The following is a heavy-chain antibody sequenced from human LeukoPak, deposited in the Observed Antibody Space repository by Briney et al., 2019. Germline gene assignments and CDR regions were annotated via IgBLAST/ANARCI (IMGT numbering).Heavy chain of an antibody. V-gene: IGHV3-30*04. J-gene: IGHJ3*02. Sequence: PGRSLRLSCAASGFTFSSYAMHWVRQAPGKGLEWVAVISYDGSNKYYADPVKGRFTISRDNSKNTLYLQMNSLRAEDTAVYYCAREYVTAWTFDIWGQGTMVTVSS. CDR3: AREYVTAWTFDI. CDR1: GFTFSSYA. CDR2: ISYDGSNK. D-gene: IGHD2-21*02.